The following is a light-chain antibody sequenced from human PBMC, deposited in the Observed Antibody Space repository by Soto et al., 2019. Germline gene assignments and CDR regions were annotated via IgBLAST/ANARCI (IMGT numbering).Light chain of an antibody. CDR1: QYISIY. CDR2: AAS. CDR3: QHLRMYPST. Sequence: IQLTQSPSSLSSSVGDRVTITCRASQYISIYLAWYQQKPGEAPKLLIYAASTLYGGVPSRFSGSGSGTDFALTITSLQAEDFATYYCQHLRMYPSTFGGGTKVDI. V-gene: IGKV1-9*01. J-gene: IGKJ4*01.